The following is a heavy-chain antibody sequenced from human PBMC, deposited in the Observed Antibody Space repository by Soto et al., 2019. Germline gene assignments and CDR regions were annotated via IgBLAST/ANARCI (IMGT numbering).Heavy chain of an antibody. V-gene: IGHV3-23*01. J-gene: IGHJ4*02. CDR3: AKARYGDGRGFDY. CDR1: GFSFKNNA. D-gene: IGHD4-17*01. CDR2: IISGGSTT. Sequence: EVQLLESGGALVQPGGSLRLSCAASGFSFKNNAMNWVRQAPGKGLEWLSAIISGGSTTYYADSVKGRFSVSRDNSKNTLYLQMNGLRAEDTALYYCAKARYGDGRGFDYWGQGTLVTVSS.